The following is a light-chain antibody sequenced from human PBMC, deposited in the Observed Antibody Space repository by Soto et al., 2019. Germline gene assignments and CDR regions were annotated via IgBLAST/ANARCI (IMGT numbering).Light chain of an antibody. CDR1: QSVTSSY. J-gene: IGKJ1*01. Sequence: EIVLTQSLGILSQSPGERATLSSRASQSVTSSYLAWYQKKPGQTPRLLIYGASSRATGIPDRFSGSGSGTDFTLTISRLEPEDFAVYYCQQYSSSSGTFGQGTKADIK. V-gene: IGKV3-20*01. CDR3: QQYSSSSGT. CDR2: GAS.